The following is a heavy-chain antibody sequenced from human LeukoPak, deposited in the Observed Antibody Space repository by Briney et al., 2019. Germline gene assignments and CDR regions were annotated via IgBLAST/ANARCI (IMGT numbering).Heavy chain of an antibody. V-gene: IGHV3-64*01. CDR1: GFTFGNYA. Sequence: GGSLRLSCAASGFTFGNYAMHWVRQAPGKGLEYVSAISNNGGSTYYANSVRGRFTLSRDNSKNTLYLQVGSLRTEDMAVYYCARSGSYYYPYFDFWGQGTLVTVSS. D-gene: IGHD1-26*01. CDR2: ISNNGGST. J-gene: IGHJ4*02. CDR3: ARSGSYYYPYFDF.